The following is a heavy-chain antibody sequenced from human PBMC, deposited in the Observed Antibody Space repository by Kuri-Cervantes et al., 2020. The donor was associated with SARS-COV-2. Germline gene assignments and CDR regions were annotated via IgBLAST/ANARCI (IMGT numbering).Heavy chain of an antibody. Sequence: ETLSLTCAASGSTFRSYSMNWVRQAPGKGLEWVATITSSGIYIFYADSVKGRFTISRDNAQNSLYLQMDDLGAEDTAVYYCARGPFDYWGQGTLVTVSS. CDR1: GSTFRSYS. CDR3: ARGPFDY. J-gene: IGHJ4*02. CDR2: ITSSGIYI. V-gene: IGHV3-21*06.